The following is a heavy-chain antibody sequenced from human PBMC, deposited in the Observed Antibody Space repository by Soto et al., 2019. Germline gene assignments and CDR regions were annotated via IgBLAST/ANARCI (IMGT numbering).Heavy chain of an antibody. V-gene: IGHV1-46*01. Sequence: QVQLVQSGAEVKKPGASVKVSCKASGYTFTSYYMHWVRQAPGQGLEWMGIINPSGGSTSYAQKFQGRVTMTRDTSTSTVYMELSSLRSEDTAVYYCARGGPGVTGTTRYYYYYGMDVWDQGTTVTVSS. CDR3: ARGGPGVTGTTRYYYYYGMDV. J-gene: IGHJ6*02. D-gene: IGHD1-7*01. CDR1: GYTFTSYY. CDR2: INPSGGST.